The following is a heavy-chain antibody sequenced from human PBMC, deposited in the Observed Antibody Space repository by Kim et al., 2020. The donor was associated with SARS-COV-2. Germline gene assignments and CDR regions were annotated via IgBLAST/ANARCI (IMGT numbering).Heavy chain of an antibody. CDR1: GFTFSSYS. J-gene: IGHJ3*02. CDR2: ISSSSSTI. D-gene: IGHD3-10*01. Sequence: GGSLRLSCAASGFTFSSYSMNWVRQAPGKGLEWVSYISSSSSTIYYADSVKGRFTISRDNAKNSLYLQMNSLRDEDTAVYYCARPLPQAGLWFREEHAFDIWGQGTMVTVSS. CDR3: ARPLPQAGLWFREEHAFDI. V-gene: IGHV3-48*02.